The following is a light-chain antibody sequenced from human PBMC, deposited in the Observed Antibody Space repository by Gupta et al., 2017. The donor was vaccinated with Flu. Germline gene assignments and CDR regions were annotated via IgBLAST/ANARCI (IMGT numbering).Light chain of an antibody. Sequence: EVVLTQSPGTLSLSLGETATLSCRTSPSIDSKYLAWYQQKRGLAPRLLIFGASSRATDIPDRFNGSGSGTDFTLTIDRLEPEDFAVYYCQYDGTSLYTFGQGTKLEI. CDR2: GAS. V-gene: IGKV3-20*01. CDR1: PSIDSKY. CDR3: QYDGTSLYT. J-gene: IGKJ2*01.